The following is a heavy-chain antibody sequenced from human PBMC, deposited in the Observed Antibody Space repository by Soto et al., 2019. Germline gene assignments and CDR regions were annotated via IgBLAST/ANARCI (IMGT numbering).Heavy chain of an antibody. J-gene: IGHJ6*02. Sequence: GGSLRLSCAASGFTFSSYAMSWVRQAPGKGLVWVSGISSSGGSTYYADSVKGRFTISRDNSKNTLHLQMTSLRPEDTAVYYCAGNMDTAMATYYYGLDVWAQGTTVTVSS. CDR1: GFTFSSYA. V-gene: IGHV3-23*01. CDR3: AGNMDTAMATYYYGLDV. D-gene: IGHD5-18*01. CDR2: ISSSGGST.